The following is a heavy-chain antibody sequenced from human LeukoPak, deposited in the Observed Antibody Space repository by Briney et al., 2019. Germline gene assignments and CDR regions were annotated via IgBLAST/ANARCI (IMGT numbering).Heavy chain of an antibody. CDR2: ISYEGGTQ. J-gene: IGHJ5*02. D-gene: IGHD3-10*01. V-gene: IGHV3-30*18. CDR1: GVTLSPYG. Sequence: GGSLRLSCAASGVTLSPYGMHWVRQAPGKGLEWVAVISYEGGTQHYADSVKGRFIISRDNPRNTLYLQMNILRTGDTAVYYCAKEGTPQVSTWYDLWGQGTQVTVSS. CDR3: AKEGTPQVSTWYDL.